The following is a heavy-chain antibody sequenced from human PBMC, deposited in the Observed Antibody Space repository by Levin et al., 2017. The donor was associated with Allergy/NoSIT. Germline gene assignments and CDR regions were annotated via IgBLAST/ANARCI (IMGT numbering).Heavy chain of an antibody. CDR1: GYSFTSYW. CDR3: ARLAGDIVVVPAAYAPFDY. CDR2: IYPGDSDT. J-gene: IGHJ4*02. V-gene: IGHV5-51*01. D-gene: IGHD2-2*01. Sequence: GESLKISCKGSGYSFTSYWIGWVRQMPGKGLECMGIIYPGDSDTRYSPSFQGQVTISADKSISTAYLQWSSLKASDTAMYYCARLAGDIVVVPAAYAPFDYWGQGTLVTVSS.